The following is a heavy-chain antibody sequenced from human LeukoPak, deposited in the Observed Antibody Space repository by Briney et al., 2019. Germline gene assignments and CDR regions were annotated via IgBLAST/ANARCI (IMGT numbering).Heavy chain of an antibody. V-gene: IGHV4-34*01. D-gene: IGHD3-10*01. CDR1: GGSFSGYC. CDR3: ARVPFITMVRGVIDY. J-gene: IGHJ4*02. Sequence: SETLSLTCAVYGGSFSGYCWSWIRQPPGKGLEWIGEINHSGSTNYNPSLKSRVTISVDTSKNQFSLKLSSVTAADTAVYYCARVPFITMVRGVIDYWGRGTLVTVSS. CDR2: INHSGST.